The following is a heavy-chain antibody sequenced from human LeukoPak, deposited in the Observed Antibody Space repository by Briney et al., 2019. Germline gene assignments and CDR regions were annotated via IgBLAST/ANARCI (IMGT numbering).Heavy chain of an antibody. CDR3: ARDRSSAYYYGAFDV. Sequence: GGSLRLSCVASGFTFSSYAMSWVRQAPGKGLEWVSAISGSGGSTYYADSVKGRFTISRDNAKNSLYLQMNSLRAEDAAVYYCARDRSSAYYYGAFDVWGQGTMVTVSS. CDR1: GFTFSSYA. V-gene: IGHV3-23*01. J-gene: IGHJ3*01. CDR2: ISGSGGST. D-gene: IGHD3-22*01.